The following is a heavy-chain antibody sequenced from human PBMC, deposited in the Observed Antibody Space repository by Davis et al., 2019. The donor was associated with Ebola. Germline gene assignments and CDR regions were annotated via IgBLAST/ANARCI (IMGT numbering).Heavy chain of an antibody. J-gene: IGHJ5*02. CDR1: GASIRNTFYW. CDR3: ARGRYSPRVAVGVYAKFDP. D-gene: IGHD2-8*02. CDR2: VFYNGNT. V-gene: IGHV4-39*01. Sequence: SETLSLTCSVSGASIRNTFYWWVWIRQSPGKGLEWLGNVFYNGNTYYNPSLGSRVTISVDTSKNQFSLRLSSVTAADTAVFYCARGRYSPRVAVGVYAKFDPWGQGTLVTVSS.